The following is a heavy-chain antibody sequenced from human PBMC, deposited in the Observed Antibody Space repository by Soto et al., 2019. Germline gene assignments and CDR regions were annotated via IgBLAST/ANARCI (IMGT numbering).Heavy chain of an antibody. V-gene: IGHV4-31*03. CDR3: ASVSPVPVVRGVYNWFDP. Sequence: QVQLQESGPGLVKPSQTLSLTCTVSGGSISSGGYYWSWIRQHPGKGLEWIGYIYYSGSTYYNPSHKRRVTISVDTSKNQSSQKLSSVTAADTAVYYCASVSPVPVVRGVYNWFDPLGQGTLVTLSS. CDR2: IYYSGST. J-gene: IGHJ5*02. D-gene: IGHD3-10*01. CDR1: GGSISSGGYY.